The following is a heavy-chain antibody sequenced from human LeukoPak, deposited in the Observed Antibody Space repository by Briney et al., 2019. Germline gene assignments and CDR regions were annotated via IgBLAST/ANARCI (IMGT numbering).Heavy chain of an antibody. D-gene: IGHD3-22*01. V-gene: IGHV4-34*01. CDR3: ARPYYDSSGPDY. Sequence: PSETLSLTCAVYGGSFSGYYWSWIRQPPGKGLEWIGEINHSGSTNYNPSLKSRVTISVDTSKNQFSLKLSSVTAADTAVYYCARPYYDSSGPDYWGQGTLVTVSS. CDR2: INHSGST. J-gene: IGHJ4*02. CDR1: GGSFSGYY.